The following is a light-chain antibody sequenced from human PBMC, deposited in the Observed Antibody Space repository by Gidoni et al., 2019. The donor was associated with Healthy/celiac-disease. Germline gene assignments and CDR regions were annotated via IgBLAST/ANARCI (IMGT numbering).Light chain of an antibody. Sequence: EIVMTQSPATLSVSPGERATLSCRASQSVSSNLPWYQQKPGQAPRLLIYGASTRATGSPARFSGSGSGTEFTLTISSLQSEDFAVYYCQQYNNWPSTFGQGTKLEIK. CDR2: GAS. CDR1: QSVSSN. CDR3: QQYNNWPST. V-gene: IGKV3-15*01. J-gene: IGKJ2*01.